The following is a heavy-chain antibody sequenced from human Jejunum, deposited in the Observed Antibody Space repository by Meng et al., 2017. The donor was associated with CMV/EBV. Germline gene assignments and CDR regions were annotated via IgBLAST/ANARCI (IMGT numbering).Heavy chain of an antibody. CDR2: ISVSGGST. D-gene: IGHD3-22*01. CDR1: GFTCSSYV. J-gene: IGHJ4*02. Sequence: ASGFTCSSYVMTWVRQAPGRGLEWVGGISVSGGSTWYADSVKGRFTISRHNSENTIFLHMNSLRAEDTAVYYCAKASSGYYYYYFDHWGQGTLVTVSS. V-gene: IGHV3-23*01. CDR3: AKASSGYYYYYFDH.